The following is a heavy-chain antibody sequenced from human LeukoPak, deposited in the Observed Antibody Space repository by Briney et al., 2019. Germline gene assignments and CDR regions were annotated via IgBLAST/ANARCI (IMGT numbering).Heavy chain of an antibody. J-gene: IGHJ6*03. Sequence: ASVKVSSKASGYTFTSYGISWVRQAPGQGLEWMGWISAYNGNTNYAQKLQGRVTMTTDTSTSTAYMELRSLRSDDTAVHYCARVIAARLGGYYYYYMDVWGKGTTVTVSS. CDR3: ARVIAARLGGYYYYYMDV. CDR1: GYTFTSYG. CDR2: ISAYNGNT. V-gene: IGHV1-18*01. D-gene: IGHD6-6*01.